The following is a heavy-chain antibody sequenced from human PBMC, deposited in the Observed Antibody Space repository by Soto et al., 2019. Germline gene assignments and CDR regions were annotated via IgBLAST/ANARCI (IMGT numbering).Heavy chain of an antibody. V-gene: IGHV3-7*05. CDR1: GFTFSNSW. Sequence: EVQLVESGGGLIQPGGSLRLSCAASGFTFSNSWMTWVRQAPGKGLEWVANIKRDGSQKSYLDSVRGRFTISRDNAKNSLYLQMDSLPVEDTALYYCARDVSPGSSSLYLDAFDIWGQGTMVTVSS. D-gene: IGHD3-10*01. CDR2: IKRDGSQK. J-gene: IGHJ3*02. CDR3: ARDVSPGSSSLYLDAFDI.